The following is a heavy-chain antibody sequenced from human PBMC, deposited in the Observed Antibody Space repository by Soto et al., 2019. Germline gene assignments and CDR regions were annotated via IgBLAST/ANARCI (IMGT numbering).Heavy chain of an antibody. CDR3: ARISYDTPYYFDY. J-gene: IGHJ4*02. Sequence: ASVKVSCKASGGTFSSYAISWVRQAPGQGLEWMGGIIPIFGAANYAQKFRGRVTITADESTSTAYMELSSLRSEDTAVYYCARISYDTPYYFDYWGQGTLVTVSS. V-gene: IGHV1-69*13. D-gene: IGHD3-22*01. CDR2: IIPIFGAA. CDR1: GGTFSSYA.